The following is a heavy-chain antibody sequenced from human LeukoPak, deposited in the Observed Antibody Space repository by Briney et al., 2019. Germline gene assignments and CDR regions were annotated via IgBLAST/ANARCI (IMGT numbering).Heavy chain of an antibody. V-gene: IGHV3-74*01. J-gene: IGHJ5*02. CDR2: ITPDGTYT. CDR3: AADYTGASDS. D-gene: IGHD4-11*01. Sequence: GGSLRLSCAASGFTFSNYWIHWVRQAPGKGLEWVSRITPDGTYTNYADSVNGRFTISRDNAKNTLYLQMNSLRAEDTAVYYCAADYTGASDSWGQGTLVTVSS. CDR1: GFTFSNYW.